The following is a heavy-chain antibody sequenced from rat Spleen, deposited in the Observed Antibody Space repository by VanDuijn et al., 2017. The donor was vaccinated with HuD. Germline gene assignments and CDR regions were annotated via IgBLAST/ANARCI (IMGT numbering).Heavy chain of an antibody. Sequence: QIQLQQSGAELARPGSSVKISCKASGYTFTSYYIYWIKQTTGQGLECIGYVNTGNGNSNCNEKFRDRATLTVDKSSTTAFMQLSSLTPDDSAGYFRAREAWDLFGYWGQGVMVTVSS. CDR2: VNTGNGNS. CDR1: GYTFTSYY. CDR3: AREAWDLFGY. V-gene: IGHV1-43*01. D-gene: IGHD3-1*01. J-gene: IGHJ2*01.